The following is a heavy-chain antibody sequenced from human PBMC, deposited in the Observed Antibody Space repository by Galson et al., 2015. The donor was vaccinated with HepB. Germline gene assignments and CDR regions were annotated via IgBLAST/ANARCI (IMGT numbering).Heavy chain of an antibody. J-gene: IGHJ4*02. Sequence: SLRLSCAASGFTFSDSAIHWVRQASGKGLEWIGRVRGKADNYATVYAASVKDRFTIFRHDSDNTAYLQMNSPKTEDTAVYYCTRRYSSSSKGFDYWGRGTLVTVSS. CDR2: VRGKADNYAT. D-gene: IGHD6-6*01. CDR1: GFTFSDSA. V-gene: IGHV3-73*01. CDR3: TRRYSSSSKGFDY.